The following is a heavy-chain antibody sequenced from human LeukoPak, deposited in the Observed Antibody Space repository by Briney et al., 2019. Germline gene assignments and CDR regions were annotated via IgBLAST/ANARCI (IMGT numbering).Heavy chain of an antibody. CDR2: IYSGGST. CDR3: ARDQEWFDP. Sequence: GGSLRLSCAASGFTFSSYGMHWVRQAPGKGLEWASVIYSGGSTYYADSVKGRFTISRDNSKNTLYLQMNSLRAEDTAVYYCARDQEWFDPWGQGTLVTVSS. J-gene: IGHJ5*02. CDR1: GFTFSSYG. V-gene: IGHV3-53*01.